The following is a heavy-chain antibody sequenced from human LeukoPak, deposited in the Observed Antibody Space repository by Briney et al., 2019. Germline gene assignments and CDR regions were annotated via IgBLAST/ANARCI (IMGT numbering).Heavy chain of an antibody. CDR3: ARDSHYYGSGREGYFDY. Sequence: ASVKVSCKASGYTFTSYGISWVRQAPGQGLEWMGWISAYNGNTNYAQKLQGRVTMTTDTSTSTAYMELRSLRSDDTAVYYCARDSHYYGSGREGYFDYWGQGTLVTVSS. D-gene: IGHD3-10*01. V-gene: IGHV1-18*04. CDR1: GYTFTSYG. J-gene: IGHJ4*02. CDR2: ISAYNGNT.